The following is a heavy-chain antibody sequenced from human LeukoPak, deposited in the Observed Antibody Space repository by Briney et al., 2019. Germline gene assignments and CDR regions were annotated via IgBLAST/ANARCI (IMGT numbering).Heavy chain of an antibody. D-gene: IGHD3-3*01. CDR2: INPNSGGT. Sequence: AAVKGSCKTSGYTFTGHYLHWVRQAPGQGLEWMGWINPNSGGTNYAQKFQGRVTMTRDTSISTAYMGLSSVRSDDTAVYYCARGDGVITIITWGQGTLF. J-gene: IGHJ5*02. CDR3: ARGDGVITIIT. CDR1: GYTFTGHY. V-gene: IGHV1-2*02.